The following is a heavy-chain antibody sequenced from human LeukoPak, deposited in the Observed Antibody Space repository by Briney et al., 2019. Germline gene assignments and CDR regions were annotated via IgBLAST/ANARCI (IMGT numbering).Heavy chain of an antibody. CDR2: IYYSGST. D-gene: IGHD4-11*01. J-gene: IGHJ5*02. Sequence: SSETLSLTCTVSGGSISSYYWSWIRQPPGKGLEWIGYIYYSGSTNYNPSLKSRVTISVDTSKNQFSLKLSSVTAADTAVYYCARYYSNSWFDPWGQGTLVTVSS. V-gene: IGHV4-59*12. CDR3: ARYYSNSWFDP. CDR1: GGSISSYY.